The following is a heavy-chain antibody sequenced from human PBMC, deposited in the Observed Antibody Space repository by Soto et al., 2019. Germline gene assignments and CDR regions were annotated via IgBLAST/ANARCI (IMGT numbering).Heavy chain of an antibody. V-gene: IGHV4-30-2*01. CDR1: GVSISSGGYS. CDR3: ARGGAGYKLAF. Sequence: QLQLQESGSGLVKPSQTLSLMCAVSGVSISSGGYSWSWIRQQPGKGLEWIGYIYHSGSAYYNPSLKSRVTMSVDRSNNQFSLRLTSVTAADTAVYYCARGGAGYKLAFWGQGTLVTVSS. J-gene: IGHJ4*02. D-gene: IGHD1-26*01. CDR2: IYHSGSA.